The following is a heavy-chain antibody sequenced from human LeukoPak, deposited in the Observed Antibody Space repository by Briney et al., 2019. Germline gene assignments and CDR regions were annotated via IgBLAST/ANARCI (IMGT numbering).Heavy chain of an antibody. CDR3: ARNNGMDV. CDR1: GFTFSSYA. J-gene: IGHJ6*02. V-gene: IGHV3-7*03. CDR2: VNRDGSET. Sequence: GGSLRLSCAASGFTFSSYAMSWVRQAPGRGPEWVANVNRDGSETYYLDSVKGRFTISKDNAKNSLYLQMNSLRAEDAALYHCARNNGMDVWGQGTTVIVSS.